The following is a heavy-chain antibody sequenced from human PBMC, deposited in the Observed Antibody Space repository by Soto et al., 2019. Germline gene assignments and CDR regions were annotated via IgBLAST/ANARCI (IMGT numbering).Heavy chain of an antibody. D-gene: IGHD2-15*01. V-gene: IGHV1-18*04. CDR1: GYTFIHHG. Sequence: VQLGQSGVEVKKPGASVKVSCKASGYTFIHHGISWVRQDPGQGRERMGWISGKNGNTNYAQKLQGRVTLTTDTSTSTAYMELRSLRSDDTAVYYCASVSSSIVVVPDYGMDVWGQGTTVTVSS. CDR2: ISGKNGNT. J-gene: IGHJ6*02. CDR3: ASVSSSIVVVPDYGMDV.